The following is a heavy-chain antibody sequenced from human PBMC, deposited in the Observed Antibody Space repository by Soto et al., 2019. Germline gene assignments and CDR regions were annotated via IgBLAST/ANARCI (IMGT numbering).Heavy chain of an antibody. CDR1: GGSFSGYY. Sequence: PSETLSLTCAVYGGSFSGYYWSWIRQPPGKGLEWIGEINHSGSTNYNPSLKSRVTISVDTSKNQFSLKLSSVTAADTAVYYCARDMSGYDLGFDYWGQGTLVTVSS. V-gene: IGHV4-34*01. D-gene: IGHD5-12*01. CDR3: ARDMSGYDLGFDY. CDR2: INHSGST. J-gene: IGHJ4*02.